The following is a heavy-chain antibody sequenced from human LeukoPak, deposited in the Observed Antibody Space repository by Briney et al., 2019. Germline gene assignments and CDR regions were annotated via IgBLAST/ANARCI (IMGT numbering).Heavy chain of an antibody. CDR2: IYYSGST. CDR1: GGSISSSSYY. Sequence: SETLSLTCTVSGGSISSSSYYWGWICQPPGKGLEWIGSIYYSGSTYYNPSLKSRVTISVDTSKNQFSLKLSSVTAADMAVYYCASASVAALDYWGQGTLVTVSS. CDR3: ASASVAALDY. D-gene: IGHD6-13*01. J-gene: IGHJ4*02. V-gene: IGHV4-39*01.